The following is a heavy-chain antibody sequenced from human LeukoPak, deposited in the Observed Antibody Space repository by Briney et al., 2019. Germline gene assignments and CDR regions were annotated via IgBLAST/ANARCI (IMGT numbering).Heavy chain of an antibody. CDR3: ASPTSAYDGAGYYFDY. CDR2: IIPIFGTA. J-gene: IGHJ4*02. Sequence: ASVKVSCKASGGTFSSYAISWVRQAPGQGLEWMGGIIPIFGTANYARKFRGRVTSTADESTSAAYIELSSLRSEDTAVYYFASPTSAYDGAGYYFDYWGQGTLVTVSS. D-gene: IGHD3-10*01. CDR1: GGTFSSYA. V-gene: IGHV1-69*13.